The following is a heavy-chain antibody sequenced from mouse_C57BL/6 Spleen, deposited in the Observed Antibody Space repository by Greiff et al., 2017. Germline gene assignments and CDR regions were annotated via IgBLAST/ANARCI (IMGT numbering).Heavy chain of an antibody. V-gene: IGHV1-82*01. D-gene: IGHD1-1*01. Sequence: QVQLQQSGPELVKPGASVKISCKASGYAFSSSWMNWVKQRPGKGLEWIGRIYPGDGDTNYNGKFKGKATLTADKSSSTAYMQLSSLTSEDSAVYFCARSYYYGSSYYFDVWGQGTTLTVSS. J-gene: IGHJ2*01. CDR1: GYAFSSSW. CDR2: IYPGDGDT. CDR3: ARSYYYGSSYYFDV.